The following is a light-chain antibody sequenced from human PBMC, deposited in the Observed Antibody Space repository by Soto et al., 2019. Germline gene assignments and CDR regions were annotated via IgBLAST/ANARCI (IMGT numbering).Light chain of an antibody. CDR1: QSVGSD. Sequence: EIVMTQSPATLSVSPGERATLSCRASQSVGSDLAWYQQKPGQAPRLVIYDIFTRATGVPTRISGSGSGTELTLISRRLQSADVEDYYCQEYTRWALTFGGGTKVE. CDR3: QEYTRWALT. CDR2: DIF. J-gene: IGKJ4*01. V-gene: IGKV3D-15*01.